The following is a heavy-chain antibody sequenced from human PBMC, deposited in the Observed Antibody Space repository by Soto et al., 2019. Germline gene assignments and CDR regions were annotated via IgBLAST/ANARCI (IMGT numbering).Heavy chain of an antibody. CDR1: GGSFSGYY. V-gene: IGHV4-34*01. Sequence: LETLSLTCAVYGGSFSGYYWSWIRQPPGKGLEWIGEINHSGSTNYNPSLKSRVTISVDTSKNQFSLKLSSVTAADTAVYYCARVLLPAFFDYWGQGTLVTVSS. CDR2: INHSGST. CDR3: ARVLLPAFFDY. J-gene: IGHJ4*02. D-gene: IGHD1-26*01.